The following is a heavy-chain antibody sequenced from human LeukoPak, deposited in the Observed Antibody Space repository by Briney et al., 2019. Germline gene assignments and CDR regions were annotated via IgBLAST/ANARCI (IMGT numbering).Heavy chain of an antibody. CDR3: ARDNYYDSSGL. Sequence: GGSLRLSCAASGFTFSSYTMNWVRQAPGKGLEWVSSISSRSSYLYYAESVKGRFTISRDNAKNSLYLQMNSLRAEDTAVYYCARDNYYDSSGLWGQGTLVTVSS. CDR1: GFTFSSYT. CDR2: ISSRSSYL. J-gene: IGHJ4*02. V-gene: IGHV3-21*01. D-gene: IGHD3-22*01.